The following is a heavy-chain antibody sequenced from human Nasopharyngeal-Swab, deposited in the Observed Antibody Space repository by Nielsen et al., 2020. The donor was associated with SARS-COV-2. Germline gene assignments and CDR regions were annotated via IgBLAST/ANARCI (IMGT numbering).Heavy chain of an antibody. D-gene: IGHD1-7*01. J-gene: IGHJ3*02. CDR3: VKDLRGNYAFDI. Sequence: WIRQPPGKGLEYVSTINDYEDRLYYADSVKGRFTISRDNSKNTLYLQMSSLRAEDTAVYWCVKDLRGNYAFDIWGQGTMVTASS. V-gene: IGHV3-64D*06. CDR2: INDYEDRL.